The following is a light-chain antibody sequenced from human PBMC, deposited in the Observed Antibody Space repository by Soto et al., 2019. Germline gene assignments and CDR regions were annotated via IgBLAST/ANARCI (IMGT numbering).Light chain of an antibody. V-gene: IGLV2-14*01. J-gene: IGLJ1*01. CDR1: SSDVGAYNF. Sequence: QSALTQPASVSGSPGQSITISCAGTSSDVGAYNFVSWYQQHPGKAPKLMIFDVSTRRSGVSNRFSGSKSGNTASLTISGLQAEDEADYYCSSYTSNSTLYVFGTGTKVTVL. CDR3: SSYTSNSTLYV. CDR2: DVS.